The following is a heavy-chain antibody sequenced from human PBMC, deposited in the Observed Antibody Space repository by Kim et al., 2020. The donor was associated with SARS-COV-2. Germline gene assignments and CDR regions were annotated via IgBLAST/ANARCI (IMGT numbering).Heavy chain of an antibody. CDR1: GFTVSSNH. CDR3: ARDWNYYGSGWGGMDV. CDR2: IYSDGTT. Sequence: GGSLRLSCEVSGFTVSSNHMSWVRQAPGKGLEWVSVIYSDGTTYSTDSVKGRFSISRDNSKNTLYLQMNSLKSEDTAVYYCARDWNYYGSGWGGMDVWGQGTTVTVSS. D-gene: IGHD3-10*01. J-gene: IGHJ6*02. V-gene: IGHV3-66*02.